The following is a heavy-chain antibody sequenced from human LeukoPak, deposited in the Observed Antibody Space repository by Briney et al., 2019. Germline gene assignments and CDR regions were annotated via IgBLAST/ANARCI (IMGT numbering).Heavy chain of an antibody. D-gene: IGHD3-10*01. CDR3: AKDLSPLLWFGEAGLDY. CDR1: GFTFSSYG. CDR2: ISYDGSNK. Sequence: GGSLRLSCAASGFTFSSYGMHWVRQAPGKGLEWVAVISYDGSNKYYADSVKGRFTISRDNSKNTLYLQMNSLRAGDTAVYYCAKDLSPLLWFGEAGLDYWGQGTLVTVSS. J-gene: IGHJ4*02. V-gene: IGHV3-30*18.